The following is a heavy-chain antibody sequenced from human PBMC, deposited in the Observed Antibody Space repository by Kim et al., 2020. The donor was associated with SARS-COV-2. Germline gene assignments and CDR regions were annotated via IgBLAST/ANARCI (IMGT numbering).Heavy chain of an antibody. D-gene: IGHD6-19*01. CDR2: IFHDGSI. Sequence: SETLSLTCSVSGDSITSHYWWEWIRQPPGKAPEWIAEIFHDGSINYNPSLQSRVSISVDKSKNQFSLQLMSVTAADTAVYYGARGISGWGTYFDSWGQGTLVTVSS. J-gene: IGHJ4*02. CDR1: GDSITSHYW. CDR3: ARGISGWGTYFDS. V-gene: IGHV4-4*02.